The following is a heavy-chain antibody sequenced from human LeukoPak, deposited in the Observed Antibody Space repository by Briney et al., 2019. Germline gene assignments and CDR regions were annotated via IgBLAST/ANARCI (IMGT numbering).Heavy chain of an antibody. Sequence: GGSLRLSCAASGFTFSSYWMSWVRQAPGKGLEWVANIKQDGSEKYYVDSVKGRFTISRDNAKNSLYLQMNSLRAEDTAVYYCARGTYSSSWYRRDWFDPWGQGTLVTVSS. J-gene: IGHJ5*02. CDR2: IKQDGSEK. V-gene: IGHV3-7*01. D-gene: IGHD6-13*01. CDR1: GFTFSSYW. CDR3: ARGTYSSSWYRRDWFDP.